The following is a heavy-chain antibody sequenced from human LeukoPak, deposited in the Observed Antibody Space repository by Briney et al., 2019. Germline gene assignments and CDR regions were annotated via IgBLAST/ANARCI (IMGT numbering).Heavy chain of an antibody. D-gene: IGHD2-15*01. Sequence: ASVKVSCKASGYTFTSYDINWVRQATGQGLEWMGWMNPNSGNTGYAQKFQGRVTITRNTSISTAYMELSSLRSEDTAVYYCARDFDAYCSGGSCYSAGHYFDYWGQGTLVTVSS. V-gene: IGHV1-8*03. CDR2: MNPNSGNT. CDR1: GYTFTSYD. J-gene: IGHJ4*02. CDR3: ARDFDAYCSGGSCYSAGHYFDY.